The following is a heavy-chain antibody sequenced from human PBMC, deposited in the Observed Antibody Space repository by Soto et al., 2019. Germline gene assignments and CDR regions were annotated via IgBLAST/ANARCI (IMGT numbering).Heavy chain of an antibody. J-gene: IGHJ6*04. CDR1: GFSLSNARMG. Sequence: SGPTLVNPTETLTLTCTVSGFSLSNARMGVSWIRQPPGKALECLAHIFSNDEKSYSTSLKSRLTISKDTSKSQVVLPMTNMDPVDTATYYCARIRSNWFRHPGVYYYHGMDVGGKGITVSVSS. D-gene: IGHD6-13*01. CDR3: ARIRSNWFRHPGVYYYHGMDV. CDR2: IFSNDEK. V-gene: IGHV2-26*01.